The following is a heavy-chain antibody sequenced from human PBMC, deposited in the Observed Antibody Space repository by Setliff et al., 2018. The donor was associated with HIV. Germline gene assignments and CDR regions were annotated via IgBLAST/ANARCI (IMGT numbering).Heavy chain of an antibody. D-gene: IGHD3-22*01. CDR2: IYYSGST. J-gene: IGHJ4*02. V-gene: IGHV4-39*01. CDR3: ARSSGYYSTVFY. CDR1: GGSISSSSYY. Sequence: SETLSLTCTVSGGSISSSSYYWGWIRQPPGKGLEWIGSIYYSGSTYYNPSLKSRVTISVDTSKNQFSLKLSSVTAADTAVYYCARSSGYYSTVFYWGQGTRVTVSS.